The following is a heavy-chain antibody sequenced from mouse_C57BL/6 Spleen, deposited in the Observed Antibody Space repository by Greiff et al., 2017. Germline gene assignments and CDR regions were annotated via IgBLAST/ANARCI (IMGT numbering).Heavy chain of an antibody. CDR2: IYPGSGST. CDR3: ARLGFAY. Sequence: VQLQQPGAELVKPGASVKMSCTASGYTFTSYCITWVKQRPGQGLAWIGDIYPGSGSTNYNEKFKSKATLTVDTSSSTAYMQLSSLTSEDSAVYYCARLGFAYWGQGTLVTVSA. J-gene: IGHJ3*01. CDR1: GYTFTSYC. V-gene: IGHV1-55*01.